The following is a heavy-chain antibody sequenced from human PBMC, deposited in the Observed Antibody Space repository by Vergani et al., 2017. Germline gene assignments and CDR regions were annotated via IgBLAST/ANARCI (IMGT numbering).Heavy chain of an antibody. Sequence: EVQLVESGGGLVQPGGSLRLSCATSGFTFTTYWMTWVRQAPGKGLEWVANIKQDGSEKNYVDSVKGRFTISRDNAKNSLYLQMNSLRAEDTAVYYCARDKDRLGWLQKPVDYWGQGTLVTVSS. V-gene: IGHV3-7*01. CDR1: GFTFTTYW. D-gene: IGHD5-24*01. CDR2: IKQDGSEK. J-gene: IGHJ4*02. CDR3: ARDKDRLGWLQKPVDY.